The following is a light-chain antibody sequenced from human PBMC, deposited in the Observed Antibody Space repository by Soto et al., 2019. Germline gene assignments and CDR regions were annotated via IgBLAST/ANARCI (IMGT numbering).Light chain of an antibody. CDR2: DVS. V-gene: IGLV2-11*01. J-gene: IGLJ1*01. CDR3: CSYAGTYTYV. CDR1: SSDVGGYNS. Sequence: QSALTQPRSLSGAPGQSVTISCTGTSSDVGGYNSVSWYQQHPGKAPKLMIYDVSKRPSGVPDRFSGSKSGNTASLTISGLQAEDEADYYCCSYAGTYTYVFGTGTKLTVL.